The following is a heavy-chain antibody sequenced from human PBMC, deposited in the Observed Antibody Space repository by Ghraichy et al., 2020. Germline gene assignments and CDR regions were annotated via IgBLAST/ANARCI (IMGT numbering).Heavy chain of an antibody. D-gene: IGHD5-18*01. CDR2: INPNSGDT. J-gene: IGHJ4*02. CDR3: ARGVGDTAMVFDY. V-gene: IGHV1-2*06. CDR1: GYTFTGYY. Sequence: ASVKVSCKASGYTFTGYYMHWVRQAPGQGLEWMGRINPNSGDTNYAQKFQGMVTMTRDTSISTAYMELSRLRFDDTAVYYCARGVGDTAMVFDYWGQGTLVTVSS.